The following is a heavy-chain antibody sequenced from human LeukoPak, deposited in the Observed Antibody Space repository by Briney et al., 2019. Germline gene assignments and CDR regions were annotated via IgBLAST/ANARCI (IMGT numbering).Heavy chain of an antibody. Sequence: GGSLRLSCAASGFTFSSYGMHWVRQAPGKGLEWVAFIRYDGSNKYYADSVKGRLTISRDNSKNTLYLQMDSLRAEDTAVYYCAKDYYGSGSYDKFDYWGQGTLVTVSS. D-gene: IGHD3-10*01. V-gene: IGHV3-30*02. CDR1: GFTFSSYG. J-gene: IGHJ4*02. CDR2: IRYDGSNK. CDR3: AKDYYGSGSYDKFDY.